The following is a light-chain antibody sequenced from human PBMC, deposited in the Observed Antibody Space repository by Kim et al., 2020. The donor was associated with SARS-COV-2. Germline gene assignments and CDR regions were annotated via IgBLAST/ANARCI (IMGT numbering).Light chain of an antibody. Sequence: GSLGARPTLAGRASQRVSRTLDWYQQKPGQAPRLLIYGASTRATGIPARFSGSGSGTEFTLTISSLQSEEFAVYYCQQYNNWPGTFGQGTKVDIK. V-gene: IGKV3-15*01. CDR2: GAS. J-gene: IGKJ1*01. CDR3: QQYNNWPGT. CDR1: QRVSRT.